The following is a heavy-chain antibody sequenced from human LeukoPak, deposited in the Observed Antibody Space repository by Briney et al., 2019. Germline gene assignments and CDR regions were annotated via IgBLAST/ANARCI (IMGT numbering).Heavy chain of an antibody. D-gene: IGHD1-14*01. CDR1: GGSISTYY. CDR2: IYTSGST. J-gene: IGHJ5*02. CDR3: ARDRNPTTNNWFDP. V-gene: IGHV4-4*07. Sequence: SETLSLTCTVSGGSISTYYWSWIRQPAGKGLEWIGRIYTSGSTNYNPSLKSRVTMSVDTSKKQFSLKLSSVTAADTAVYYCARDRNPTTNNWFDPRGQGTLVTVSS.